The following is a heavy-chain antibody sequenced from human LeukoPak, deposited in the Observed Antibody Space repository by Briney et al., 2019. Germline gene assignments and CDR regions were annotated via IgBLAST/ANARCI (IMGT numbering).Heavy chain of an antibody. Sequence: SVKVSCKASGGTFSSYAISWVRQAPGQGLEWMGGIIPIFGTANHAQRFQGRVTITTDESTSTAYMELSSLRSEDTAVYYCARGQQLRGGYYMDVWGKGTTVTVSS. D-gene: IGHD6-13*01. V-gene: IGHV1-69*05. CDR1: GGTFSSYA. J-gene: IGHJ6*03. CDR2: IIPIFGTA. CDR3: ARGQQLRGGYYMDV.